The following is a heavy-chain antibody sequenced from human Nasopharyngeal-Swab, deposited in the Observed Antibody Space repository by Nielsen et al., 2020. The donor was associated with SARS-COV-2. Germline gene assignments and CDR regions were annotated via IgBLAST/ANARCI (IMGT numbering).Heavy chain of an antibody. CDR1: GYIFTSYW. D-gene: IGHD1-26*01. Sequence: GGSLRLSCTASGYIFTSYWINWVRQMPGKGLEWMGRIDPSDSYTNYSPSFQGHVSFSTDKSTNTAYLQWSSLKASDTAMYYCARVPGASTNAFDIWGQGTMVTVSS. V-gene: IGHV5-10-1*01. CDR3: ARVPGASTNAFDI. J-gene: IGHJ3*02. CDR2: IDPSDSYT.